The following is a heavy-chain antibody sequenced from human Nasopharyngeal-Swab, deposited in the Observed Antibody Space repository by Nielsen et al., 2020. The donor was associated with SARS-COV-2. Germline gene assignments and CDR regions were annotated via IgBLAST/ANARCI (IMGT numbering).Heavy chain of an antibody. CDR2: IKQDGSEK. Sequence: GESLKISCAASGFTFSSYWMSWVRQAPGKGLEWVASIKQDGSEKYYVDSVKGRFTISRDNAKNSLYLQMNSLRAEDTAVYYCAKRGYSYVNKFDLWGQGTLVTASS. J-gene: IGHJ4*02. CDR3: AKRGYSYVNKFDL. D-gene: IGHD5-18*01. CDR1: GFTFSSYW. V-gene: IGHV3-7*03.